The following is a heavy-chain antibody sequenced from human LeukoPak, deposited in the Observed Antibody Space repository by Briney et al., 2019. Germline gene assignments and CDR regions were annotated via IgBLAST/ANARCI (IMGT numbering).Heavy chain of an antibody. V-gene: IGHV3-21*01. J-gene: IGHJ5*02. Sequence: GGSLRLSCVASGFPFSSYWMTWVRQAPGKGLEWVSSISSSSSYIYYADSVKGRFTISRDNAKNSLYLQMNSLRAEDTAVYYRARSPIAAAGTLNWLDPWGQGTLVTVSS. CDR3: ARSPIAAAGTLNWLDP. CDR1: GFPFSSYW. CDR2: ISSSSSYI. D-gene: IGHD6-13*01.